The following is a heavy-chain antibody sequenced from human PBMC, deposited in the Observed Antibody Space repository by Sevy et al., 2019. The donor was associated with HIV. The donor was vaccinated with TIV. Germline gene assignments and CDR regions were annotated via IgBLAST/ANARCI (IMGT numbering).Heavy chain of an antibody. CDR3: AKGLYIQSPIPVADMAPYYVGMDV. CDR1: RFTFSNYA. CDR2: ISGSGGSR. Sequence: GGSLRLSCAASRFTFSNYAMSWVRQAPGKGLEWVSGISGSGGSRYYADSVKGRFTISRDNSKNTLYLQMNTLRPGDTAVYYCAKGLYIQSPIPVADMAPYYVGMDVWGQGTTVTVSS. V-gene: IGHV3-23*01. J-gene: IGHJ6*02. D-gene: IGHD6-19*01.